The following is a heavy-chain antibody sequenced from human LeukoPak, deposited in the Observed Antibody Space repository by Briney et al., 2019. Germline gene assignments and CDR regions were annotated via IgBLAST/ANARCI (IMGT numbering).Heavy chain of an antibody. V-gene: IGHV4-31*03. CDR3: AGMYSSSWTPFDP. J-gene: IGHJ5*02. CDR1: GGSISSGGYY. Sequence: SETLSLTCTVSGGSISSGGYYWSWIRQHPGKGLEWIGYIYYSGRTYYNPSLKSRVTISVDTSKNQFSLKLSSVTAADTAVYYCAGMYSSSWTPFDPWGQGTLVTVSS. D-gene: IGHD6-13*01. CDR2: IYYSGRT.